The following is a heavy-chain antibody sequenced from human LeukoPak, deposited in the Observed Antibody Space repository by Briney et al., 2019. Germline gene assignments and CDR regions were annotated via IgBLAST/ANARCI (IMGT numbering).Heavy chain of an antibody. J-gene: IGHJ5*02. CDR2: INHSGST. D-gene: IGHD3-10*01. V-gene: IGHV4-34*01. CDR3: ARISSNYGSGSYEDWFDP. Sequence: SETLSLTCAVYGGSFSGYYWSWIRQPPGKGLEWIGEINHSGSTNYNPSLKSRVTISVDTSKNQFSLKLSSVTAADTAVYYCARISSNYGSGSYEDWFDPWGQGTLVTVSS. CDR1: GGSFSGYY.